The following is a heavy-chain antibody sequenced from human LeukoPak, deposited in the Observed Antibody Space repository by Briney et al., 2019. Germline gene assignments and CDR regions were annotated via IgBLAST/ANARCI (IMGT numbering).Heavy chain of an antibody. CDR3: ARTNSSGWSRDAFDI. J-gene: IGHJ3*02. Sequence: GGSLRLSCAASGFTFSSYAMSWVRQAPGRGLEWVSAISGSGGSTYYADSVKGRFTISRDNAKNSLYLQMNSLRAEDTAVYYCARTNSSGWSRDAFDIWGQGTMVTVSS. CDR1: GFTFSSYA. D-gene: IGHD6-19*01. V-gene: IGHV3-23*01. CDR2: ISGSGGST.